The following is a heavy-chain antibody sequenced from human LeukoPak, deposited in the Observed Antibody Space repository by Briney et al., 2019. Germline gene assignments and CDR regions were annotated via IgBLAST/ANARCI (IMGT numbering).Heavy chain of an antibody. J-gene: IGHJ6*02. CDR2: ITPIFGTA. CDR1: GGTFSSYA. D-gene: IGHD2-2*01. V-gene: IGHV1-69*01. Sequence: GSSVKVSCKASGGTFSSYAISWVRQAPGQGLEWMGGITPIFGTANYAQKFQGRVTITADESTSTAYMELSSLRSEDTAVYYCAREENIVVVPAASSGYYGMDVWGQGTTVTVSS. CDR3: AREENIVVVPAASSGYYGMDV.